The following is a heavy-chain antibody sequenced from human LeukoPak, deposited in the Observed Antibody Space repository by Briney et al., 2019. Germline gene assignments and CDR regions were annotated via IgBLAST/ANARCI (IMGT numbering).Heavy chain of an antibody. CDR3: ARHAHCSSASCYSVAAPGWFDP. CDR1: GGSISSYY. D-gene: IGHD2-2*01. CDR2: IYTSGST. V-gene: IGHV4-4*09. J-gene: IGHJ5*02. Sequence: SETLSLTCTASGGSISSYYWSWIRQPPGKGLEWIGYIYTSGSTNYNPSLKSRVTISVDTSKNQFSLMLSSVTAADTAVYYCARHAHCSSASCYSVAAPGWFDPWGQGTLVTVSS.